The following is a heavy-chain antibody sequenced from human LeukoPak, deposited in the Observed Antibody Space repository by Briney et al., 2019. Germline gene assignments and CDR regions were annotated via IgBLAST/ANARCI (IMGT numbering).Heavy chain of an antibody. D-gene: IGHD6-13*01. CDR2: ISYDGSDK. Sequence: TGGSLRLSCAASGFTFSSYGMHWVRQAPGKGLEWVAVISYDGSDKYYADSVKGRFTISRDNSKNTLYLQMNSLRAEDTAVYYCAKDQDIAAAAYYSDYWGQGTLVTVSS. V-gene: IGHV3-30*18. CDR3: AKDQDIAAAAYYSDY. CDR1: GFTFSSYG. J-gene: IGHJ4*02.